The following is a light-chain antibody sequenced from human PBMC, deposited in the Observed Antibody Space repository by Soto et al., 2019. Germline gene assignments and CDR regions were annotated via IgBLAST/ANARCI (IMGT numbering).Light chain of an antibody. CDR3: QQYNNWPSIN. J-gene: IGKJ5*01. CDR2: GAS. V-gene: IGKV3-15*01. CDR1: QSVSSK. Sequence: EIVMTQSPATLSLSPGEGATLSCMASQSVSSKLAWYQQKPGQAPRLLIYGASTRATGIPARFSGSGSGTEFTLTIRSLQSEDFAVYYCQQYNNWPSINCGQGTRREIK.